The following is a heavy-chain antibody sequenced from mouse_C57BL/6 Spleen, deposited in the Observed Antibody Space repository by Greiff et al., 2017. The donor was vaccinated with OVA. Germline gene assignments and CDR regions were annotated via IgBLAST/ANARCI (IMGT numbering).Heavy chain of an antibody. CDR3: ARDKDLYAMDY. V-gene: IGHV5-16*01. CDR2: INYDGSST. CDR1: GFTFSDYY. Sequence: EVQRVESEGGLVQPGSSMKLSCTASGFTFSDYYMAWVRQVPEKGLEWVANINYDGSSTYYLDSLKSRFIISRDNAKNILYLQMSRLKSEDTATYYCARDKDLYAMDYWGQGTSVTVSS. J-gene: IGHJ4*01.